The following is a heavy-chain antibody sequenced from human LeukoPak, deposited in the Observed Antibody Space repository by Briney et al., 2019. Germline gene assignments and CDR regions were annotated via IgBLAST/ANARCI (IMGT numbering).Heavy chain of an antibody. CDR2: ISGSGGST. CDR3: AKARPMVRGVIRPLYYFDY. V-gene: IGHV3-23*01. J-gene: IGHJ4*02. D-gene: IGHD3-10*01. Sequence: GGSLRLSCAASGFTFSSYAMRWVRQAPGKGLEWVSAISGSGGSTYYADSVKGRFTISRDDSKNTLYLQMNSLRAEGTAVYYCAKARPMVRGVIRPLYYFDYWVQGTLVTVSS. CDR1: GFTFSSYA.